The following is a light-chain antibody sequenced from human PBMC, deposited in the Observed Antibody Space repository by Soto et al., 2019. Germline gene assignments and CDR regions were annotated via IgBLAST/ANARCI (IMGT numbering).Light chain of an antibody. CDR3: QQYHIWPSWT. CDR1: QGINRK. J-gene: IGKJ1*01. V-gene: IGKV3-15*01. Sequence: IVMTQSPATLSVSPWERVTFSCRASQGINRKLAWYQHKAGQAPRLLISGASTGATGIPARFSGSGSGTDFTLTISSLQSEDFAVYFCQQYHIWPSWTFGQGTKVDIK. CDR2: GAS.